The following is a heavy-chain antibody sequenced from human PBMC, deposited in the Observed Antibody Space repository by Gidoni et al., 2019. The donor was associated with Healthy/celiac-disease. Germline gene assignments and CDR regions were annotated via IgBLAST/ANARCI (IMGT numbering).Heavy chain of an antibody. V-gene: IGHV3-9*01. J-gene: IGHJ6*02. Sequence: EVQLVESGGGLVQPGSSLRRSCAASGFTFDDYAMTWVRQATGKGLEWVSGISWNSGSIGYADSVKGRFTISRDNAKNSLYLQMNSLRAEDTALYYCAKDRRYSSHYGMDVWGQGTTVTVSS. CDR2: ISWNSGSI. CDR3: AKDRRYSSHYGMDV. D-gene: IGHD3-9*01. CDR1: GFTFDDYA.